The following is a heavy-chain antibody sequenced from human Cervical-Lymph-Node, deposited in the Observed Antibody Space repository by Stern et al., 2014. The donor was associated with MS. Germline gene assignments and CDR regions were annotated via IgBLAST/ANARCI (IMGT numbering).Heavy chain of an antibody. V-gene: IGHV1-18*01. J-gene: IGHJ4*02. CDR1: GYTFISYG. Sequence: QDQLVQSGAEVKKPGASVKVSCKASGYTFISYGISWVRQAPGQGLEWMGRISGYNGNTNYAQKLQGRVTMTTDTSTSTAYVELRSLRSDDTDVYYCAREEYSTSHFDYWGQGSLVTVSS. CDR3: AREEYSTSHFDY. D-gene: IGHD6-6*01. CDR2: ISGYNGNT.